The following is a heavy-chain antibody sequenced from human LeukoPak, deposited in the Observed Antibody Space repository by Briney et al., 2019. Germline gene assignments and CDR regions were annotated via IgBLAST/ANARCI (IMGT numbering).Heavy chain of an antibody. CDR3: ARVGRDRGFDI. D-gene: IGHD3-10*01. V-gene: IGHV3-49*03. CDR2: IRTKCYGGTA. J-gene: IGHJ3*02. CDR1: GFTFEDYA. Sequence: GGSLRLSCTSSGFTFEDYALTWLRQAPGKGLEWLGFIRTKCYGGTADYAASVKDRFTISRDDYKNIAYLQMDGLKSEDTALYYCARVGRDRGFDIWGQGTAVTVSS.